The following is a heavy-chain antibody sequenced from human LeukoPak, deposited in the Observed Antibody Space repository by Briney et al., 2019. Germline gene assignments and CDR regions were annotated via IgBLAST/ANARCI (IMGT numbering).Heavy chain of an antibody. V-gene: IGHV3-53*01. Sequence: GGSLRLSCAVSGFRVSSNHMTWVRQAPGKGLEWISLIYTGDVTYYADSVKGRFTISTDNSKNILFLQMDSLTAEDTALYYCARERDYDTYIDYWGQGTLATVSS. CDR3: ARERDYDTYIDY. CDR1: GFRVSSNH. CDR2: IYTGDVT. D-gene: IGHD3-22*01. J-gene: IGHJ4*02.